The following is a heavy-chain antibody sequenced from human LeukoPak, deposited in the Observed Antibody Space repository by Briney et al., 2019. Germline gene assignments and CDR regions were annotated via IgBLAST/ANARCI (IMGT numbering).Heavy chain of an antibody. Sequence: SETLSLTCAVYGGSFSGYYWSWIRQPPGKGLEWIGEINHSGSTNYNPSLKSRVTISVDTSKNQFSLKLSSVTAADTAVYYCARGLGRYYDTTRGYFDLWGRGTLVTVSS. V-gene: IGHV4-34*01. CDR3: ARGLGRYYDTTRGYFDL. CDR2: INHSGST. CDR1: GGSFSGYY. J-gene: IGHJ2*01. D-gene: IGHD3-22*01.